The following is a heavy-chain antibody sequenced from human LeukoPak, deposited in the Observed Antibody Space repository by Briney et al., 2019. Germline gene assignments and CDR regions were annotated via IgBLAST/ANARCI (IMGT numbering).Heavy chain of an antibody. Sequence: GGPLRLSCAASGFTVSSNYMSWVRQAPGKGLEWVSAISGSGGSTYYADSVKGRFTISRDNSKNTLYLQMNSLRAEDTAVYYCAKEVWFGENFDYWGQGTLVTVSS. J-gene: IGHJ4*02. V-gene: IGHV3-23*01. CDR1: GFTVSSNY. CDR2: ISGSGGST. CDR3: AKEVWFGENFDY. D-gene: IGHD3-10*01.